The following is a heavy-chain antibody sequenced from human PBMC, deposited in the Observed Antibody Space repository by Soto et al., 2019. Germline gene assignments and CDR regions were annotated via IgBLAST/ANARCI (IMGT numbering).Heavy chain of an antibody. CDR3: ARDHPGSGYYQYFQH. J-gene: IGHJ1*01. CDR2: ISYDGSNK. D-gene: IGHD3-22*01. CDR1: GFTFSSYA. Sequence: GGSLRLSCAASGFTFSSYAMHWVRQAPGKGLEWVAVISYDGSNKYYADSVKGRFTISRDNSKNTLYLQMNSLRAEDTAVYYCARDHPGSGYYQYFQHWGQGTLGTVSA. V-gene: IGHV3-30-3*01.